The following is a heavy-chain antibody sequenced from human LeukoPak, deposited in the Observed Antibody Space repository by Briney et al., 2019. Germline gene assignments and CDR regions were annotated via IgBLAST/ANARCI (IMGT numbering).Heavy chain of an antibody. CDR2: ISGSGGST. V-gene: IGHV3-23*01. CDR1: GFTFSSYA. D-gene: IGHD4-17*01. J-gene: IGHJ4*02. CDR3: AKGDDYGDFELYYFDY. Sequence: PGGSLRLSCAASGFTFSSYAMSWVRQAPGKGLEWVSAISGSGGSTYYADSVKGRFTISRDNSKNTLYLQMNSLRAEDTAVYYCAKGDDYGDFELYYFDYWGQGTLVTVSS.